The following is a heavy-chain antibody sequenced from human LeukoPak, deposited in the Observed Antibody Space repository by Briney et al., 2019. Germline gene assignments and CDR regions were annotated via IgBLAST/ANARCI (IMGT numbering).Heavy chain of an antibody. CDR1: GYTFTSYG. Sequence: ASVNVSCKASGYTFTSYGIIWVGQAPGQGLEWMGLISAYNGNTKYAQNFQGRVTMTTDTSTTTAYMELRSLRSDDTSVYYCARVTRILGPTPTNFDCWGQGTLVTVSS. V-gene: IGHV1-18*01. CDR3: ARVTRILGPTPTNFDC. CDR2: ISAYNGNT. J-gene: IGHJ4*02. D-gene: IGHD1-26*01.